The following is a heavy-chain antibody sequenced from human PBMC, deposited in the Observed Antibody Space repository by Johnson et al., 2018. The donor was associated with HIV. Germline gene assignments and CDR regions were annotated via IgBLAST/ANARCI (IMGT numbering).Heavy chain of an antibody. J-gene: IGHJ3*02. Sequence: DVQLVESGGGLIQPGGSLRLSCAASGFTVSSNYMTWVRQAPGKGLEWVANIKQDGREKYYVDSVKGRFTISRDNSKNTLYLQMNSLKTEDTAVYYCTQRLGIWGQGTMVTVSS. V-gene: IGHV3-7*03. CDR3: TQRLGI. CDR2: IKQDGREK. D-gene: IGHD3-22*01. CDR1: GFTVSSNY.